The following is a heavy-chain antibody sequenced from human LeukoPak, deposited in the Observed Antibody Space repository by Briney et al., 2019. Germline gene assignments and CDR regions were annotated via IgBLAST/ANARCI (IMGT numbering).Heavy chain of an antibody. J-gene: IGHJ3*02. Sequence: PSETLSLTCTVSGGSISSYYWSWIRQPPGKGLEWIGYINYSGSSNYNPSLKSRVTISVDTSKIQFSLKLSSVTAADTAVYYCAGGWFGELSAFDIWGQGTMVTVSS. V-gene: IGHV4-59*01. D-gene: IGHD3-10*01. CDR2: INYSGSS. CDR3: AGGWFGELSAFDI. CDR1: GGSISSYY.